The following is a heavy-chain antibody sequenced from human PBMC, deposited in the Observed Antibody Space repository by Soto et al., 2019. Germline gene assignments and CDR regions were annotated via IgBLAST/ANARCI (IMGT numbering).Heavy chain of an antibody. Sequence: EVQLLESGGGLVQPGGSLRLSCAASGFTFSSYAMSWVRQAPGKGLEWVSAISGSGGSTYYADSVKGRFTISRDNSKNTLYLQMNSLRAEDTAVYYCANACWSGYYEEYGMDVWGQGTTVTVSS. V-gene: IGHV3-23*01. J-gene: IGHJ6*02. CDR1: GFTFSSYA. CDR2: ISGSGGST. CDR3: ANACWSGYYEEYGMDV. D-gene: IGHD3-3*01.